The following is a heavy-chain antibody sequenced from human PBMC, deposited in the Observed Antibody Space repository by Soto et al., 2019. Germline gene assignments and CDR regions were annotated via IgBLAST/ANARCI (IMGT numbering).Heavy chain of an antibody. V-gene: IGHV3-23*01. CDR3: AKLGVRLATGGTEY. Sequence: LRLSCSASVFTFRNSVMYCVLQSPGKGLDWISAISGGGDNTYYADSVKGRFAISRDNSKNTLSLEMNNVRADDSALYYCAKLGVRLATGGTEYWGQGTLVTVSS. D-gene: IGHD6-13*01. CDR1: VFTFRNSV. J-gene: IGHJ4*02. CDR2: ISGGGDNT.